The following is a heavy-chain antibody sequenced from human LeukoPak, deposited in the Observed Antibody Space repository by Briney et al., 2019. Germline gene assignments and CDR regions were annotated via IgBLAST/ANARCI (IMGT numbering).Heavy chain of an antibody. CDR3: AKVAGATAGWFDP. J-gene: IGHJ5*02. Sequence: GRSLRLPCAASGFTFSSYGMHWVRQAPGKGLEWVAVISYDGSNKYYADSVKGRFTISRDNSKNTLYLQMNSLRAEDTAVYYCAKVAGATAGWFDPWGQGTLVTVSS. CDR1: GFTFSSYG. D-gene: IGHD1-26*01. V-gene: IGHV3-30*18. CDR2: ISYDGSNK.